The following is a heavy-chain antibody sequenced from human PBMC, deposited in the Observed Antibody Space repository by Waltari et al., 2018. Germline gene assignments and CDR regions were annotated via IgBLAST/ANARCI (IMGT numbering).Heavy chain of an antibody. CDR2: IYWNRARI. CDR1: GFTSKDWA. CDR3: GKDINKGGMDV. Sequence: EVQLVESGGGLVQPGRSLRLSCVGSGFTSKDWAMQWVRQPPGEGRWWVAGIYWNRARIDYADSVKGRFTISRDNAKNSLYLQMNSLRPEDTALYYCGKDINKGGMDVWGQGTTVIVS. V-gene: IGHV3-9*02. J-gene: IGHJ6*02.